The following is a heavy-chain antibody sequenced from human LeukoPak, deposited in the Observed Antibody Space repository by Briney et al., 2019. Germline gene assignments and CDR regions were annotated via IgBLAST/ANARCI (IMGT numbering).Heavy chain of an antibody. CDR2: ISSSSSYI. CDR1: GFTFSSYS. V-gene: IGHV3-21*04. D-gene: IGHD2-2*01. J-gene: IGHJ5*02. Sequence: GGSLRLSCAASGFTFSSYSMNWVRQAPGKGLEWVSSISSSSSYIYYADSVKGRFTISRDNSKNTLYLQMNSLRAEDTAVYYCAKPLYCSSTSCYSSWGQGTLVTVSS. CDR3: AKPLYCSSTSCYSS.